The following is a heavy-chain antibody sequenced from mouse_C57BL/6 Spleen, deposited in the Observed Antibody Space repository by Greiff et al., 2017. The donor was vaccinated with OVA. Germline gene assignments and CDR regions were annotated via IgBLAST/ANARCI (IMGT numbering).Heavy chain of an antibody. CDR3: ARVLNGGFAY. J-gene: IGHJ3*01. V-gene: IGHV3-6*01. CDR2: ISYDGSN. CDR1: GYSITSGYY. Sequence: EVKLMESGPGLVKPSQSLSLTCSVTGYSITSGYYWNWIRQFPGNKLEWMGYISYDGSNNYNPSLKNRISITRDTSKNQFFLKLNSVTTEDTATYDCARVLNGGFAYWGQGTLVTVSA.